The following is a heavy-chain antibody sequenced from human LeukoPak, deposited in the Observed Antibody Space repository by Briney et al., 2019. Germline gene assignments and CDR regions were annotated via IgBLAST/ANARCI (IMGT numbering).Heavy chain of an antibody. CDR3: ARNEPNWFDP. J-gene: IGHJ5*02. D-gene: IGHD1-1*01. CDR1: GGSISSYY. CDR2: IYYGGST. Sequence: SETLSLTCTVSGGSISSYYWSWIRQPPGKGLEWIGYIYYGGSTNYNPSPKSRVTISVDTSKNQFSLKLSSVTAADTAVYYCARNEPNWFDPWGQGTLVTVSS. V-gene: IGHV4-59*01.